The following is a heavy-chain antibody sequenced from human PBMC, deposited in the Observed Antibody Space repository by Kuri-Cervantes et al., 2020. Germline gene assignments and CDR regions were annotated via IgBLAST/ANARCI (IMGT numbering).Heavy chain of an antibody. D-gene: IGHD6-13*01. V-gene: IGHV3-15*01. Sequence: GESLKISCTASGFTFGDYAMSWVRQAPGKGLEWVGRIKSKTDGGTTDYAAPVKGRFTISRDDSKNTLYLQMNSLKTEDTAVYYCTTDVPSYSSSWYVTYYYYMDVWGKGTTVTVSS. CDR2: IKSKTDGGTT. CDR1: GFTFGDYA. CDR3: TTDVPSYSSSWYVTYYYYMDV. J-gene: IGHJ6*03.